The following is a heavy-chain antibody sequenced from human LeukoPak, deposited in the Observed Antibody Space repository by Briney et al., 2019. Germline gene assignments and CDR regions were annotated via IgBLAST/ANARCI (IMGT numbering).Heavy chain of an antibody. CDR3: AKDVRGYNHLLDH. CDR2: ISGSGSNT. J-gene: IGHJ4*02. D-gene: IGHD3-10*02. V-gene: IGHV3-23*01. CDR1: GCSFSTCS. Sequence: GGSLRLSCAASGCSFSTCSMNWVRQAPGKGLEWVSAISGSGSNTYYADSVQGRFTISRDNSKHTLYLQMNSLGDGDTARYFFAKDVRGYNHLLDHWPQRPLV.